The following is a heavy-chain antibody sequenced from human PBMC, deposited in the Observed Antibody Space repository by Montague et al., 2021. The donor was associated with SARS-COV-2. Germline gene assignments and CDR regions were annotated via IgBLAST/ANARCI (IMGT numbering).Heavy chain of an antibody. CDR2: GDYSGST. V-gene: IGHV4-39*01. CDR3: ARHVGRGPGAKDWFDP. Sequence: SETRSLTCTVSGGSIITSNYYWGWLRQPPGKGLKWIGSGDYSGSTSYNPSLTSRVTISVDTSKNQFSLKLTSVTAADTAVYYCARHVGRGPGAKDWFDPWGQGTLVTVSS. D-gene: IGHD4/OR15-4a*01. CDR1: GGSIITSNYY. J-gene: IGHJ5*02.